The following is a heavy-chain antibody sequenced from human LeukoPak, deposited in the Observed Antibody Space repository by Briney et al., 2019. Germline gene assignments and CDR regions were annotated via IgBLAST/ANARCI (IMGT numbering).Heavy chain of an antibody. D-gene: IGHD6-6*01. V-gene: IGHV1-18*01. CDR1: GYTFISYG. CDR3: ARDLWYSLSYGILDS. CDR2: ISGYNGNT. J-gene: IGHJ4*02. Sequence: GASVKVSCKASGYTFISYGVTWVRQAPGQGLEWMGWISGYNGNTNYAQNLQGRVTMTTDTSKRTAYMELRSLRSDDTAVYYCARDLWYSLSYGILDSWGQGTLVTVSS.